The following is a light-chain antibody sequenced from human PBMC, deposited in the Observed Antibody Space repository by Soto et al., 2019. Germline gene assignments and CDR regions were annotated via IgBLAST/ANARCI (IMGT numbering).Light chain of an antibody. J-gene: IGKJ5*01. V-gene: IGKV1-9*01. CDR1: QGLSSY. CDR3: QQLNSYPIT. CDR2: TAS. Sequence: DIPLTPSPSFLSASVGGRGSIPCRASQGLSSYLAWYQQRPGKAPKLLIYTASTLQSGVPSRFSGSGSGAEFTLTITTLQPEDFATYYCQQLNSYPITFGQGTRLEIK.